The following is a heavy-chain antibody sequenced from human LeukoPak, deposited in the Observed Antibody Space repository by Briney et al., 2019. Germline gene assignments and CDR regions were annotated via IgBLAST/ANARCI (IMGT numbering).Heavy chain of an antibody. Sequence: PGGSLRLSCAASGFTFSSYAMHWVRQAPGKGLEWVAVISYDGSNKYYADSVKGRFTISRDNSKNTLYLQMNSLRAEDTAVYYCAKVPIDYWGQGTLVTVSS. CDR2: ISYDGSNK. CDR3: AKVPIDY. V-gene: IGHV3-30-3*01. J-gene: IGHJ4*02. CDR1: GFTFSSYA.